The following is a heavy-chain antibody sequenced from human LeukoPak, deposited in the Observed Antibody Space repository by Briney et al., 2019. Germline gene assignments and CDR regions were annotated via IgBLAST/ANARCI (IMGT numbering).Heavy chain of an antibody. D-gene: IGHD2-15*01. J-gene: IGHJ4*02. Sequence: GRSLRLSCAASGFTFSSYAMTWVRQAPGMGLEWVSSISGSGGGTHYADSVKGRFTISRDNSYNTLYLQMNSLTAEDTAVYYCAKSLGGIVVVVAASWGQGTLVTVSS. CDR1: GFTFSSYA. CDR3: AKSLGGIVVVVAAS. V-gene: IGHV3-23*01. CDR2: ISGSGGGT.